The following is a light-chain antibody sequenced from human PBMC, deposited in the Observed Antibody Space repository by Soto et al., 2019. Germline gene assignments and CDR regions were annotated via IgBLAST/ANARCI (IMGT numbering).Light chain of an antibody. CDR1: SSDAVSNNL. Sequence: QSALTQPASVSGSPGQSITISCTGTSSDAVSNNLVSWYQQRPGKAPKLIIYEVTKRPSGISNRFSGSTSGNTASLTISGLQAEDEADYYCCSYAGSSTFAFGGGTKVTVL. V-gene: IGLV2-23*02. J-gene: IGLJ2*01. CDR2: EVT. CDR3: CSYAGSSTFA.